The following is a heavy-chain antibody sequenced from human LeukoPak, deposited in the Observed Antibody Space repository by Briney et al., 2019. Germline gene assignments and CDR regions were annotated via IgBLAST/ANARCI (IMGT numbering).Heavy chain of an antibody. J-gene: IGHJ5*02. CDR3: AKDTVFGEPNWFDP. V-gene: IGHV3-23*01. CDR2: ISGSGVTT. Sequence: GGSLRLSCAASGFTFTNYAMNWVRQAPGRGLEWVSGISGSGVTTYYADSVKGRFTISRDNSKDMLYLQMNTLRAEDTAVYYCAKDTVFGEPNWFDPWGQGTLVTVSS. CDR1: GFTFTNYA. D-gene: IGHD4-17*01.